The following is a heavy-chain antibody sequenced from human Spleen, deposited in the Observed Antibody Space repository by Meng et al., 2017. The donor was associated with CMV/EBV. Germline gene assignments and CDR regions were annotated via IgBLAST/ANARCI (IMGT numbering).Heavy chain of an antibody. V-gene: IGHV3-48*03. CDR2: ISGSDSSK. D-gene: IGHD6-13*01. CDR1: GFTLSSYE. J-gene: IGHJ5*02. Sequence: GESLKISCAASGFTLSSYEMNWVRQATGKGLEWVSYISGSDSSKYYADSVKGRFTISRDNAKNLLYLQMNSLRVEDTAVYYCARVHSSWLYNWFDPWGQGTLVTVSS. CDR3: ARVHSSWLYNWFDP.